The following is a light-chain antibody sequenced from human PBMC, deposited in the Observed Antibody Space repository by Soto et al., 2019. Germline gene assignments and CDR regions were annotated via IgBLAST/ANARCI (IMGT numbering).Light chain of an antibody. Sequence: EIVLTQSPATLSLSPGERATLSCRASQSVSSYLAWYQQKPGQAPRLLIYDASNRATGIPDRFSGSGSGTDFTLTISRLEPEDFAVFYCQHYGGSPPITFGQGTRLEIK. V-gene: IGKV3-20*01. CDR3: QHYGGSPPIT. J-gene: IGKJ5*01. CDR2: DAS. CDR1: QSVSSY.